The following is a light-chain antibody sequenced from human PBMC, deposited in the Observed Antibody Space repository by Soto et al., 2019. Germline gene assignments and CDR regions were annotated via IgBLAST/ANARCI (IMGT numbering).Light chain of an antibody. CDR3: QQSYNAPIT. Sequence: IQMPKYPSSLSASVGDRVTITCRASHNIINYLNWYQQKPGKAPQLLIYVASMLESGVPSRFSGSGSGTDFTLTISSLQPEDFATYYCQQSYNAPITFGQGTRLEIK. V-gene: IGKV1-39*01. J-gene: IGKJ5*01. CDR2: VAS. CDR1: HNIINY.